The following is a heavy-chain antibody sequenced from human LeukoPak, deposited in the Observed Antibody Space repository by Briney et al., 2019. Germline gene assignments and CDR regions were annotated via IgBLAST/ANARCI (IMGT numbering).Heavy chain of an antibody. V-gene: IGHV3-23*01. CDR2: ISGSGGST. Sequence: GGSLRLSCAASGFTFSSYAMSWVRQAPGKGLEWVSAISGSGGSTYYADSVKGRFTISRDNSKNTLYLQINSLRAEDTAVYYCAKDMSVDFWSGYYTNWFDPWGQGTLVTVSS. CDR3: AKDMSVDFWSGYYTNWFDP. CDR1: GFTFSSYA. D-gene: IGHD3-3*01. J-gene: IGHJ5*02.